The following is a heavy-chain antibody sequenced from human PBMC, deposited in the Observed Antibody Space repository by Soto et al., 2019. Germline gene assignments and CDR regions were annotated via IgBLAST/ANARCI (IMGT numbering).Heavy chain of an antibody. CDR3: ARDQTVNTAMVNYYYYGMDV. CDR2: IIPILGIA. J-gene: IGHJ6*02. D-gene: IGHD5-18*01. V-gene: IGHV1-69*08. CDR1: GGTFSSYT. Sequence: QVQLVQSGAEVKKPGSSVKVSCKASGGTFSSYTISWVRQAPGQGLEWMGRIIPILGIANYAQKFQGRVTITADKSXXTXYXXLSSLRSEDTAVYYCARDQTVNTAMVNYYYYGMDVWGQGTTVTVSS.